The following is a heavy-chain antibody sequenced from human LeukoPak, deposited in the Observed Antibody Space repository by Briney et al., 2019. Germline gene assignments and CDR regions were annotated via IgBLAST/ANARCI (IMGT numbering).Heavy chain of an antibody. J-gene: IGHJ4*02. CDR1: GGSISSYY. V-gene: IGHV4-59*01. CDR3: ARSRDYVWAAILDY. D-gene: IGHD3-16*01. Sequence: SETLSLTCTVSGGSISSYYWSWIRQPPGKGLEWIGYIYYSGSTNYNPSLKSRVTISVDTSKNQFSLKLSSVTAADTAVYYCARSRDYVWAAILDYWGQGTLVTVSS. CDR2: IYYSGST.